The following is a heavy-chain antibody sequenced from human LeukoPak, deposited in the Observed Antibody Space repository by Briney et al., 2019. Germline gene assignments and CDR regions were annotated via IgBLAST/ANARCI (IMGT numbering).Heavy chain of an antibody. CDR3: ARGPQAGEWLRF. CDR2: ISSASNTT. D-gene: IGHD3-3*01. V-gene: IGHV3-48*04. CDR1: GFTFTSYS. J-gene: IGHJ4*02. Sequence: PGGSLRLSCAASGFTFTSYSLNWVRQAPGKGLEWVSYISSASNTTHYADSVKGRFTISRDNAKNSLYLRMNSLRAEDTAVYYCARGPQAGEWLRFWGQGTLVTVSS.